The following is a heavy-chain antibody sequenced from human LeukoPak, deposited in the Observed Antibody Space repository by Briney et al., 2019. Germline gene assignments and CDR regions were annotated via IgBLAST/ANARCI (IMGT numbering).Heavy chain of an antibody. CDR3: AKWGSGSLQSFDV. V-gene: IGHV4-59*01. CDR1: AVSITTYY. Sequence: SETLSLTCTVSAVSITTYYWNWIRQPPGKGLEWIGYSYYSGSSLYNPSLKSGVTLSTHTSKNQITLKLTAATAADTAVYYCAKWGSGSLQSFDVWGQGTMVTVSS. CDR2: SYYSGSS. D-gene: IGHD3-16*01. J-gene: IGHJ3*01.